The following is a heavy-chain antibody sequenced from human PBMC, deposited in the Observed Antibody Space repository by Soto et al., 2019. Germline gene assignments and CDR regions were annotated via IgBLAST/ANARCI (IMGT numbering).Heavy chain of an antibody. CDR1: GYIFSDYG. V-gene: IGHV1-18*04. J-gene: IGHJ4*02. CDR2: ISGYSGNA. CDR3: AKRTSGTTWGESDY. D-gene: IGHD4-17*01. Sequence: QVQVMQSGAEVKKPGDSVKVSCKTSGYIFSDYGINWVRQAPGQGLEWMGWISGYSGNANLAQKFQDRVTMTTDKSTRTAYMELRRLRSDDTAVYYWAKRTSGTTWGESDYWGQGTLVTVSS.